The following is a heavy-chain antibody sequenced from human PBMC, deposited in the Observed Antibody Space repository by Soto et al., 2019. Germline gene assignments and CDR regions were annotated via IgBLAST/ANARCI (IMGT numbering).Heavy chain of an antibody. CDR2: INHSGST. CDR1: GGSFSGYY. V-gene: IGHV4-34*01. D-gene: IGHD2-2*01. CDR3: VRGNGEVPAAINWFDP. Sequence: SETLSLTCAVYGGSFSGYYWSWIRQPPGKGLEWIGEINHSGSTNYNPSHKSRVTISVDTSKNQFSLKLSSVTAADTVVFYCVRGNGEVPAAINWFDPWGQGILVTVSS. J-gene: IGHJ5*02.